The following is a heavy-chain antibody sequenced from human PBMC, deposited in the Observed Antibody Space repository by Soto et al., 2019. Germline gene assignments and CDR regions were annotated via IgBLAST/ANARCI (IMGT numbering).Heavy chain of an antibody. CDR2: IGVGSGNR. J-gene: IGHJ4*02. V-gene: IGHV1-58*01. Sequence: GASVKVSCKASGFTFTSSAVQWVRQARGQRLEWIGWIGVGSGNRHYAQKFQERVTITRDMSTNTAYMELSSLRSEDTAVYYCARMDSSEPGKFDYWGQGTLVTVSS. CDR1: GFTFTSSA. CDR3: ARMDSSEPGKFDY. D-gene: IGHD3-22*01.